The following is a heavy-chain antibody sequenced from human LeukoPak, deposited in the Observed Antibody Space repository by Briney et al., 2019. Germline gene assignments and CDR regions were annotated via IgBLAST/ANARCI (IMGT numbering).Heavy chain of an antibody. Sequence: SVKLSCKAAGGTFSSYAISWVRQAPGQGLEWMGGIIPIFGTANYAQKFQGRVTITADESTSTAYMELSSLGSEDTAVYYCARDRQSRAYYYGMDVWGQGTTVTVSS. D-gene: IGHD3-10*01. CDR1: GGTFSSYA. CDR3: ARDRQSRAYYYGMDV. V-gene: IGHV1-69*13. J-gene: IGHJ6*02. CDR2: IIPIFGTA.